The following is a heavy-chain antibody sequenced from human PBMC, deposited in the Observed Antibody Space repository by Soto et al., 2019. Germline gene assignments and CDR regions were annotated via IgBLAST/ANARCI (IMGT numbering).Heavy chain of an antibody. CDR2: IYYSGST. CDR1: GGSISSYY. D-gene: IGHD3-10*01. J-gene: IGHJ6*02. CDR3: ARDRGFGELLLSSDYYYGMDV. Sequence: PSETLSLTCTVSGGSISSYYWSWIRQPPGKGLEWIGYIYYSGSTNYNPSLKSRVTISVDTSKNQFSLKLSSVTAADTAVYYCARDRGFGELLLSSDYYYGMDVWGQGTTVTVSS. V-gene: IGHV4-59*12.